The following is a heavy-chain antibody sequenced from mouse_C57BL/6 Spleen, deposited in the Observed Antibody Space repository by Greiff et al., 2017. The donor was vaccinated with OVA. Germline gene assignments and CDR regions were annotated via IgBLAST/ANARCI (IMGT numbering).Heavy chain of an antibody. J-gene: IGHJ2*01. CDR1: GYTFTDYY. CDR2: INPNNGGT. CDR3: ARSSYYFDY. Sequence: EVKLQQSGPELVKPGASVKISCKASGYTFTDYYMNWVKQSHGKSLEWIGDINPNNGGTSYNQKFKGKATLTVDKSSSTAYMELRSLTSEDSAVYYCARSSYYFDYWGQGTTLTVSS. V-gene: IGHV1-26*01.